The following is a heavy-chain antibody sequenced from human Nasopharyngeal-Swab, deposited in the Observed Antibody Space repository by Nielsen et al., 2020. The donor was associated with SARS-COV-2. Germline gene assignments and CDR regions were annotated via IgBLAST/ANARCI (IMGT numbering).Heavy chain of an antibody. CDR2: INRFGNIL. J-gene: IGHJ6*02. CDR1: GFTFSDYS. D-gene: IGHD1-26*01. CDR3: AREPRWELPRGYYGMDV. Sequence: GESLKISCAASGFTFSDYSMNWVRQAPGKGLEWVSYINRFGNILYYADSVKGRFTISRDNSKNTLYLQMNSLRAEDTAVYYCAREPRWELPRGYYGMDVWGQGTTVTVSS. V-gene: IGHV3-48*01.